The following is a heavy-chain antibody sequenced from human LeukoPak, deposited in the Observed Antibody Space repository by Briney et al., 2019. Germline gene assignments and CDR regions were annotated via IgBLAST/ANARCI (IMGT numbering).Heavy chain of an antibody. Sequence: SETLSLTCTVSGGSISSSSYYWGWIRQPPGKGLEWIGSIYYSGSTYYNPSLKSRVTISVDTSKNQFSLKLSSVTAADTAVYYCARGYSSGWYGRERLVSLRPSRKYFDYWGQGTLVTVSS. CDR1: GGSISSSSYY. CDR3: ARGYSSGWYGRERLVSLRPSRKYFDY. V-gene: IGHV4-39*07. D-gene: IGHD6-19*01. CDR2: IYYSGST. J-gene: IGHJ4*02.